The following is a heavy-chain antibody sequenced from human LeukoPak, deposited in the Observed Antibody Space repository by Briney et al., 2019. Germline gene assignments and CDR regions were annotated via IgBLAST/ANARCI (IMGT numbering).Heavy chain of an antibody. CDR1: GFTLSSSA. CDR2: ITSSSSGT. J-gene: IGHJ4*02. D-gene: IGHD2-2*01. V-gene: IGHV3-23*01. Sequence: PGGSLRLSCTASGFTLSSSAMYWVRQAPGRGLEWVSGITSSSSGTYYADSVKGRFTISRDNFKKTLYLQMNSLRAEDTAVYYCAKGLSTSYYSDFDYWGQGTLVTVSS. CDR3: AKGLSTSYYSDFDY.